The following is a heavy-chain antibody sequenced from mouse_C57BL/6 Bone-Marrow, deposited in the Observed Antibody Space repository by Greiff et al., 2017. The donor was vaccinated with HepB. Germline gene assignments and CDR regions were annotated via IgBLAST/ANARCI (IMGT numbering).Heavy chain of an antibody. J-gene: IGHJ1*03. CDR3: ARSPRSTMVTTDPGV. Sequence: VHVKQSGPELVKPGASVKISCKASGYSFTDYNMNWVKQSNGKSLEWIGVINPNYGTTSYNQKFKGKATLTVDQSSSTAYMQLNSLTSEDSAVYYCARSPRSTMVTTDPGVWGTGTTVTVSS. D-gene: IGHD2-2*01. CDR1: GYSFTDYN. CDR2: INPNYGTT. V-gene: IGHV1-39*01.